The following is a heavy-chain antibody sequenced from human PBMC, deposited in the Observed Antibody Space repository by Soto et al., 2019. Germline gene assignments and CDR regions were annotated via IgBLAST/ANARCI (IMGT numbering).Heavy chain of an antibody. V-gene: IGHV6-1*01. CDR3: ARGNNSAINI. CDR1: GDSVSSNNVA. D-gene: IGHD1-1*01. Sequence: LSQTLSLTCVISGDSVSSNNVAWNWIRQYPSSGLEWLGRTYYRSKWYTNYAVSVKSRTTINADTSKNQVSLQLASVPPVDTAVYYCARGNNSAINIRSQGTMVIGS. CDR2: TYYRSKWYT. J-gene: IGHJ3*02.